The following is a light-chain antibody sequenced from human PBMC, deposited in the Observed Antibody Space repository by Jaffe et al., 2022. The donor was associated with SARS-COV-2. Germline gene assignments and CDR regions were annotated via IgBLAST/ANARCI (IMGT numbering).Light chain of an antibody. V-gene: IGLV2-14*03. CDR2: DVS. CDR1: SSDIGTYKY. J-gene: IGLJ1*01. CDR3: SSYTTSSNYV. Sequence: QSALAQPASVSGSPGQSITFSCSGTSSDIGTYKYVSWYQHHPGKAPKLIIFDVSYRPSGISNRFSGSKSGNTASLTISGLQAEDEADYYCSSYTTSSNYVFGTGTKVTVL.